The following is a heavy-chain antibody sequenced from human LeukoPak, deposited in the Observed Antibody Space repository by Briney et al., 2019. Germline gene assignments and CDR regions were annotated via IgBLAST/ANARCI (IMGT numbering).Heavy chain of an antibody. CDR2: INPNSGGT. V-gene: IGHV1-2*02. J-gene: IGHJ4*02. D-gene: IGHD6-13*01. CDR1: GYTFTGYY. CDR3: ARDTVAATGTVDY. Sequence: GASVKVSCKASGYTFTGYYIHWVRQAPGQGLEWMGWINPNSGGTSYAQKFQGRVTMTRDTSISTAYMELSRLRSDDTAVYYFARDTVAATGTVDYWGQGTLVTVSS.